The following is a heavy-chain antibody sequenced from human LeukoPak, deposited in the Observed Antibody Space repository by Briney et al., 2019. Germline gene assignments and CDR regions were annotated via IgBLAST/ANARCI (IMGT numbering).Heavy chain of an antibody. CDR2: IYPGDSDT. V-gene: IGHV5-51*01. CDR3: ARTRFKLGTSHGFDP. J-gene: IGHJ5*02. Sequence: GESLKISCKGSGYSFTSYWIGWVRQMPGKGLEWMGIIYPGDSDTRYSPSFQGQVTISADKSISTAYLQWSSLKASDTAMYCCARTRFKLGTSHGFDPWGQGTLVTVSS. D-gene: IGHD1-1*01. CDR1: GYSFTSYW.